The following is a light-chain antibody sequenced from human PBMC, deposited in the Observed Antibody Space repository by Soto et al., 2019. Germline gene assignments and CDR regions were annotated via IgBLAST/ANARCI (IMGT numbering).Light chain of an antibody. Sequence: EIVLTQSPGTLSLSPGERVTHSCRASQSVSSSYLAWYQRRPGQVPRLLIYGGSSRATGIPDRFSGSGSGTDFTLTISSLEPEDFAVYYCQQRARWPSTFGPGTKVDI. J-gene: IGKJ2*02. V-gene: IGKV3-20*01. CDR2: GGS. CDR3: QQRARWPST. CDR1: QSVSSSY.